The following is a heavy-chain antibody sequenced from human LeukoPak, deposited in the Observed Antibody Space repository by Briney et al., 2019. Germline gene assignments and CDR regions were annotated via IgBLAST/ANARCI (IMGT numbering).Heavy chain of an antibody. J-gene: IGHJ4*02. D-gene: IGHD3-10*01. CDR3: AKEQSRWFGKLAFDS. Sequence: QPGGSLRLSCVASGFTFSRYWMHWVRQAPGKGLEWVAFIRYDGSIKYYADSVKGRFTISRDKSKNTVFMLMNSLRPEDTAVYYCAKEQSRWFGKLAFDSWGQGTLVTVSS. V-gene: IGHV3-30*02. CDR2: IRYDGSIK. CDR1: GFTFSRYW.